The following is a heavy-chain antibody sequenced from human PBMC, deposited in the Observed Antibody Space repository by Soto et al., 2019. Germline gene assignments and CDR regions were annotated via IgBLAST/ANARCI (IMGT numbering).Heavy chain of an antibody. J-gene: IGHJ4*02. V-gene: IGHV3-48*01. D-gene: IGHD3-22*01. CDR1: GFTFSNYK. Sequence: PGESLKISCVASGFTFSNYKMNWVRQAPGKGLEWVSYISSNSDTTYYADSVKGRFTISRDNAKNSLYLQMNSLRAADTAVYYCARDLDTSGYDKYFFDYWGQGALVTVSS. CDR3: ARDLDTSGYDKYFFDY. CDR2: ISSNSDTT.